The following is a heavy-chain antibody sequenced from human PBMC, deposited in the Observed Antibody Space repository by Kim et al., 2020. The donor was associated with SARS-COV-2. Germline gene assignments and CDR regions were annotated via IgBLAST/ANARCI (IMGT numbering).Heavy chain of an antibody. CDR3: AREYHSRGSYRYRRVGNFDY. D-gene: IGHD3-16*02. CDR1: GGTFSSYA. CDR2: IIPIFGTA. J-gene: IGHJ4*02. V-gene: IGHV1-69*13. Sequence: SVKVSCKASGGTFSSYAISWVRQAPGQGLEWMGGIIPIFGTANYAQKFQGRVTITADESTSTAYMELSSLRSEDTAVYYCAREYHSRGSYRYRRVGNFDYWGQGTLVTVSS.